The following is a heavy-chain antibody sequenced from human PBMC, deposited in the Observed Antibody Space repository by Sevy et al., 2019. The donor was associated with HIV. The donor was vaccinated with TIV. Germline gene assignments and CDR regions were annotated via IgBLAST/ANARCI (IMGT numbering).Heavy chain of an antibody. V-gene: IGHV3-21*01. CDR2: ISSASSYI. CDR3: ARGDYYGSLYYFDY. D-gene: IGHD3-10*01. J-gene: IGHJ4*02. Sequence: GGSLRLSCAASGFTFNYHFMNWVRQVPGKGLEWVSYISSASSYINYSDSVKGRFTISRDKAKNLVFLEMNNLSPEDTAVYFCARGDYYGSLYYFDYWGQGTLVTVSS. CDR1: GFTFNYHF.